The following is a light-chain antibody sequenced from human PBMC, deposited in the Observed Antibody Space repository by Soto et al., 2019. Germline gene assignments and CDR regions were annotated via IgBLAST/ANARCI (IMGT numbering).Light chain of an antibody. CDR1: SGSVASDH. V-gene: IGLV6-57*04. Sequence: NFMLTQSHSVSESPGKTVTISCTRSSGSVASDHVQWYQQRPGSAPTTVIFKNDQRPSGVPDRFSGSIDSSSNSASLTISALKTEDEADYYCQSYDSNSVVFGGGTKVTVL. CDR3: QSYDSNSVV. J-gene: IGLJ2*01. CDR2: KND.